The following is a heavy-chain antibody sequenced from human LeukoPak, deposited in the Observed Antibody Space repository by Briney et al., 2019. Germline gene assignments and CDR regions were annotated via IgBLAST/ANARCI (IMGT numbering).Heavy chain of an antibody. CDR3: AKDRRIAVAQGAFDI. V-gene: IGHV3-23*01. J-gene: IGHJ3*02. Sequence: GGSLRLSCAASGFTFSSYAMSWVRQAPGKGLEGVSAISGSGGSTYYADSVKGRFTISRDNSKNTLYLQMNSLRAEDTAVYYCAKDRRIAVAQGAFDIWGQGTMVTVSS. D-gene: IGHD6-19*01. CDR2: ISGSGGST. CDR1: GFTFSSYA.